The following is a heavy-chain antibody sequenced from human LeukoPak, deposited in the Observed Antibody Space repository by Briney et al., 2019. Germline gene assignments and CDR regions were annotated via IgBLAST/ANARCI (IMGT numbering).Heavy chain of an antibody. J-gene: IGHJ4*02. D-gene: IGHD4-17*01. V-gene: IGHV1-69*13. CDR1: VGTFSSYA. CDR3: ARARGRDYGDYEGGD. CDR2: IIPIFGTA. Sequence: ASVKVSCKASVGTFSSYAISWVRQAPGQGLEWMGGIIPIFGTANYAQKFQGRVTITADESTGTAYMELSSLRSEDTAVYYCARARGRDYGDYEGGDWGQGTLVTVSS.